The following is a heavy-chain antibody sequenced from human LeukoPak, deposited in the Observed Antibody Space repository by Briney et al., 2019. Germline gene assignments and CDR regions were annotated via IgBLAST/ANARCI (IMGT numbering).Heavy chain of an antibody. CDR1: GFTFSDYY. Sequence: PGGSLRLSCAASGFTFSDYYMSWIRQAPGKGLEWVSYISSSGTTIYYAGSVKGRFTISRDNAKNSLYLQMNSLRAEDTAVYYCARRRDSGSLQHFDYWGQGTLVTVSS. CDR3: ARRRDSGSLQHFDY. V-gene: IGHV3-11*01. D-gene: IGHD1-26*01. J-gene: IGHJ4*02. CDR2: ISSSGTTI.